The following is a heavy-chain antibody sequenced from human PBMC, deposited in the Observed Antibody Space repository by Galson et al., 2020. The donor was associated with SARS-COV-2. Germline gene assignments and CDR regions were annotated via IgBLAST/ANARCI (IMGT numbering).Heavy chain of an antibody. J-gene: IGHJ4*02. Sequence: GGSLRLSCAASGFTFSSYGMHWVRQAPGKGLEWVAVIWYDGSNKYYADSVKGRFTISRDNSKNTLYLQMNSLRAEDTAVYYCARDLKWLRCLDYWGQGTLVTVSS. CDR1: GFTFSSYG. CDR3: ARDLKWLRCLDY. V-gene: IGHV3-33*01. CDR2: IWYDGSNK. D-gene: IGHD5-12*01.